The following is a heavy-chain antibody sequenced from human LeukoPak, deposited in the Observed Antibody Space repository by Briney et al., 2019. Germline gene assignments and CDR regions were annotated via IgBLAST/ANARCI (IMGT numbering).Heavy chain of an antibody. Sequence: GGSLRLSCAASGFNYSSYTTNWVRQAPGMGLEWLSYISASRDITYYADSVKGRFTISRDNAKNSLYLQMNSLRAEDTAVYYCVRGSLASGVVVYYYYYLDVWGKGTTVTVSS. CDR2: ISASRDIT. J-gene: IGHJ6*03. D-gene: IGHD3-3*01. CDR1: GFNYSSYT. V-gene: IGHV3-48*01. CDR3: VRGSLASGVVVYYYYYLDV.